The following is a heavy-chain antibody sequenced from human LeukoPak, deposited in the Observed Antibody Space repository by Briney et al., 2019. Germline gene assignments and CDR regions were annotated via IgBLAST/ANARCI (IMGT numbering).Heavy chain of an antibody. Sequence: SETLSLTCTVSGGSISSYYWSWVRQPPGKGLEWSGYIYYSGSTNYNPSLKSRVTISVDTSKNQSSLKLSSVTAADTAVYYCARAEVGGYFDYWGQGALVTVSS. CDR1: GGSISSYY. CDR3: ARAEVGGYFDY. D-gene: IGHD1-14*01. V-gene: IGHV4-59*01. CDR2: IYYSGST. J-gene: IGHJ4*02.